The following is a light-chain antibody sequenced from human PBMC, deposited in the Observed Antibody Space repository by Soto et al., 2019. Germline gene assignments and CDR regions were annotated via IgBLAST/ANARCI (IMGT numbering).Light chain of an antibody. V-gene: IGKV1-27*01. CDR1: LGLTDY. J-gene: IGKJ2*01. CDR2: AAS. Sequence: DIQMTQSPSSLTASVDDRVTMTCRASLGLTDYVAWYQQKPGRAPTLLIYAASILQSGVPSRFSGSGSGTEFTLTINSLQPEDVATYYCQKYNRAPFTFGQGTKLEIK. CDR3: QKYNRAPFT.